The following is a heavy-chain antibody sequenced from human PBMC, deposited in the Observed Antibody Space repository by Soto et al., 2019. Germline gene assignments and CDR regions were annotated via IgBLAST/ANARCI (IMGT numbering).Heavy chain of an antibody. CDR1: GASIGSGGW. Sequence: PSETLSLTCAVSGASIGSGGWWSWVRQPPGKGLEWIAEIFHDGNTNYSPSLKSRVTILVDKSQNQFSLNVYSVTAADTAVYYCARHEGWTGPDQWGQGTLVTVSS. D-gene: IGHD2-8*02. J-gene: IGHJ5*02. CDR2: IFHDGNT. V-gene: IGHV4-4*02. CDR3: ARHEGWTGPDQ.